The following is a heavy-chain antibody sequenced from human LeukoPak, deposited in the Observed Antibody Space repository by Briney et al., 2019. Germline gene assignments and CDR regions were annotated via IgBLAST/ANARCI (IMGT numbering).Heavy chain of an antibody. D-gene: IGHD2-2*02. CDR1: GFTFSGNA. CDR2: VSGGGGST. CDR3: AIKYTTSAAFDI. J-gene: IGHJ3*02. V-gene: IGHV3-23*01. Sequence: GGSLRLSCATSGFTFSGNAMTWVRQAPGKGLEWVSAVSGGGGSTSYADSVKGRFTISRDNSKNTLFLQMNSLRAEDTAVYYCAIKYTTSAAFDIWGQGTLVTVSS.